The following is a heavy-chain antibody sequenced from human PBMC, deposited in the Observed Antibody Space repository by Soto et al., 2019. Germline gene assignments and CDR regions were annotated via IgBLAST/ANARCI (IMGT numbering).Heavy chain of an antibody. CDR1: GFTFSSYA. CDR2: ISYDGSNK. V-gene: IGHV3-30-3*01. CDR3: ARGRVYYDFWSGNMDV. D-gene: IGHD3-3*01. Sequence: QVQLVESGGGVVQPGRSLRLSCAASGFTFSSYAMHWVRQAPGKGLEWGAVISYDGSNKYYADSVKGRFTISRDNSKNTLYLQMNSLRAEDTAVYYCARGRVYYDFWSGNMDVWGQGTTVTVSS. J-gene: IGHJ6*02.